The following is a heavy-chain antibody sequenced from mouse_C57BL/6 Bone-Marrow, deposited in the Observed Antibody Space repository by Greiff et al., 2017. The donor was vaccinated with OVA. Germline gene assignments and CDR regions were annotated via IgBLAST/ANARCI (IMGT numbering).Heavy chain of an antibody. CDR2: ISNGGGST. CDR3: ARRKDSSGLAY. V-gene: IGHV5-12*01. J-gene: IGHJ3*01. D-gene: IGHD3-2*02. Sequence: EVQRVESGGGLVQPGGSLKLSCAASGFTFSDYYMYWVRQTPEKRLEWVAYISNGGGSTYYPDTVKGRFTISRDNAKNTLYLQMSRLKSEDTAMYYCARRKDSSGLAYWGQGTLVTVSA. CDR1: GFTFSDYY.